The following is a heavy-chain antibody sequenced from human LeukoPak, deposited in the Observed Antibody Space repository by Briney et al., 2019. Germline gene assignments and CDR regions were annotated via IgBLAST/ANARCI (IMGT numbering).Heavy chain of an antibody. CDR1: GFAFDDFA. J-gene: IGHJ4*02. V-gene: IGHV3-49*04. Sequence: GGSLRLSCTTSGFAFDDFAMSWVRQPPGKGLEWVGFIRRRAYGGAAEYAASVKGRFTISRDDSKGSAYLQMNSLKTEDTAVYYCSRNGLVDFDYWGQGSRVIVSP. CDR2: IRRRAYGGAA. CDR3: SRNGLVDFDY.